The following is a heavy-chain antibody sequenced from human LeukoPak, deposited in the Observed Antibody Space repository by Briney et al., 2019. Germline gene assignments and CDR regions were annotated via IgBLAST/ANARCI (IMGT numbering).Heavy chain of an antibody. D-gene: IGHD6-19*01. Sequence: SVKVSCKASGGTLSSYALNWVRQAPGQGLEWIGRIIPIFAIVNYAQNFQGRVTITADKSTNTAYMELSSLKASDTAMYYCARSLGSGWTSGAFDIWGQGTMVTVSS. V-gene: IGHV1-69*04. J-gene: IGHJ3*02. CDR3: ARSLGSGWTSGAFDI. CDR1: GGTLSSYA. CDR2: IIPIFAIV.